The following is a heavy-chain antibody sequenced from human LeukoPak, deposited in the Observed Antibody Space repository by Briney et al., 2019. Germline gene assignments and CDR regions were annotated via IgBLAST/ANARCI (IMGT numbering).Heavy chain of an antibody. CDR2: ISSSGSTI. CDR1: GLTFRSFW. Sequence: GGSLRLSCAVSGLTFRSFWMNWVRQAPGKGLEWVSYISSSGSTIYYADSVKGRFTISRDNAKNSLFLQMNSLRVEDTAVYYCARDPTPGYSGYEFDDWGQGTLVTVSS. CDR3: ARDPTPGYSGYEFDD. V-gene: IGHV3-48*03. D-gene: IGHD5-12*01. J-gene: IGHJ4*02.